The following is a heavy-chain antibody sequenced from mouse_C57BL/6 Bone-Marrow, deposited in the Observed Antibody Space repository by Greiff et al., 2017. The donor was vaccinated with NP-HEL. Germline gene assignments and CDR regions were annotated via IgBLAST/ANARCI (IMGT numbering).Heavy chain of an antibody. CDR3: AREGITTVVAPYYFDY. Sequence: EVQLQQSGPELVKPGASVKLSCKASGYTFTDYYMNWVKQSHGQSLEWIGDINPNNGGTRYNQKFKGKATLTVDKSSSTAYMELRSLTSESSAVYYCAREGITTVVAPYYFDYWGQGTTLTVSS. V-gene: IGHV1-26*01. D-gene: IGHD1-1*01. CDR1: GYTFTDYY. CDR2: INPNNGGT. J-gene: IGHJ2*01.